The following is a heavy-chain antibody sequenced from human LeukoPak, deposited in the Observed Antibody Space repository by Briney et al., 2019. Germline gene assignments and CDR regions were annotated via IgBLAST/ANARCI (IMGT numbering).Heavy chain of an antibody. CDR3: ARVGSGYYEYYFDY. V-gene: IGHV4-4*07. CDR2: IYSSGST. J-gene: IGHJ4*02. CDR1: GGSISSYY. D-gene: IGHD3-3*01. Sequence: SETLSLTCAVSGGSISSYYWSWIRQPAGKGLEWIGRIYSSGSTNYNPSLKSRVTMSVDTSKNQSSLKLSSVTAADTAVYYCARVGSGYYEYYFDYWDREPWSPSPQ.